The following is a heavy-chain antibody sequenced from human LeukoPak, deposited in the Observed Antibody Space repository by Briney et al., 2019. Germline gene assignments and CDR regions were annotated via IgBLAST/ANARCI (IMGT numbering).Heavy chain of an antibody. V-gene: IGHV3-21*01. CDR3: ARKGYYDSGTFDI. Sequence: PGGSLRLSCAVSGFSFGSYSMNGVRQAPGKGLEWVSSITSSGSYINYADSVKGRFTTSRDNAKNSLYLQMNSLRAEATAVYYCARKGYYDSGTFDIWGQGTMVTVSS. J-gene: IGHJ3*02. CDR1: GFSFGSYS. D-gene: IGHD3-22*01. CDR2: ITSSGSYI.